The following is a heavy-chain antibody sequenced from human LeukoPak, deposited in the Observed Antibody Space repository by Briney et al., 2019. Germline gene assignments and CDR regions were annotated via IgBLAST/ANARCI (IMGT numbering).Heavy chain of an antibody. J-gene: IGHJ4*02. V-gene: IGHV3-74*01. CDR2: INSDGSGT. D-gene: IGHD2-2*01. CDR1: GFTFSSYW. Sequence: GGSLRLSCAASGFTFSSYWMHWVRQAPGKGLVWVSRINSDGSGTSYADSVKGRFTISRDNAKNTLYLQMNSLRAVDTAVYYCARELPAAILRLDPGLDYWGQGTLVTVSS. CDR3: ARELPAAILRLDPGLDY.